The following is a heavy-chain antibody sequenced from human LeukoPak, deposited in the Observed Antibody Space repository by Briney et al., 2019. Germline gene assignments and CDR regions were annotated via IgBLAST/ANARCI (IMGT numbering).Heavy chain of an antibody. Sequence: SETLSLTCTVSGDSISNYFWSWIRQPPRKGLEWMAYVHYSGSTNYNPSLKSRVTISVDKSKNQFSLKLSSVTAADTAVYYCARAVGGHDSSGDDAFDIWGQGTMVTVSS. V-gene: IGHV4-59*12. CDR3: ARAVGGHDSSGDDAFDI. J-gene: IGHJ3*02. CDR1: GDSISNYF. CDR2: VHYSGST. D-gene: IGHD3-22*01.